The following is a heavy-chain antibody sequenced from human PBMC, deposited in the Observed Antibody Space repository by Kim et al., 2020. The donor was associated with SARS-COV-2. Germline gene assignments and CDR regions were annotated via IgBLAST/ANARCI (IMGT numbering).Heavy chain of an antibody. J-gene: IGHJ4*02. D-gene: IGHD3-22*01. V-gene: IGHV3-64*01. CDR1: GFTFSSYA. CDR3: ARPQMGNYDSSGALDY. Sequence: LSLTCAASGFTFSSYAMHWVRQAPGKGLEYVSAISSSGGSTFYANSVKGRFTISRDNSKNTLYLQMGSLRAEDMAVYYCARPQMGNYDSSGALDYWGQGTLVTVSS. CDR2: ISSSGGST.